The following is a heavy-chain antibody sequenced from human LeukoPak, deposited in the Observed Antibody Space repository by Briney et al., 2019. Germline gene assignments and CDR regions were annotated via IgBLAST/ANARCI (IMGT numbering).Heavy chain of an antibody. Sequence: SETLSLTCAVYGGSFSGYYWSWIAKPPGKGLEWIGEINHSGSTNYNPSLKSLVTISVDTSKNQFSLRLSSVTAADTAVYYCARVLEGSSGQHWYFDLWGRGTLVTVSS. CDR1: GGSFSGYY. J-gene: IGHJ2*01. V-gene: IGHV4-34*01. D-gene: IGHD6-19*01. CDR3: ARVLEGSSGQHWYFDL. CDR2: INHSGST.